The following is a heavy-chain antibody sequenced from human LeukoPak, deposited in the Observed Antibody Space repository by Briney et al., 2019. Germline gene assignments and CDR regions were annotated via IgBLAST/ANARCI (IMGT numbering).Heavy chain of an antibody. CDR1: GGTFSSYA. J-gene: IGHJ6*03. CDR3: ARRLRYFDWETPHYYYCYMDV. V-gene: IGHV1-69*05. Sequence: SVKVSCKASGGTFSSYAISWVRQAPGQGLEWMGGIIPIFGTANYAQKFQGRVTITTDESTSTAYMELSSLRSEDTAVYYCARRLRYFDWETPHYYYCYMDVWGKGTTVTVSS. D-gene: IGHD3-9*01. CDR2: IIPIFGTA.